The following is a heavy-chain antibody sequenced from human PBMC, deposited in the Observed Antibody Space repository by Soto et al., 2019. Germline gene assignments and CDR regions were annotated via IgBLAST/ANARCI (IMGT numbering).Heavy chain of an antibody. CDR2: IYYGGST. Sequence: SETLSLTCTVSGGSITSSSDYWGWIRQPPGKGLEWIGSIYYGGSTYYNPSLKSRVTISVDTSKIHFSLNLSSVTAADTAVYYCAQKGRRGSDHTYFDYWGQGTLVTVSS. CDR1: GGSITSSSDY. D-gene: IGHD5-12*01. V-gene: IGHV4-39*01. J-gene: IGHJ4*02. CDR3: AQKGRRGSDHTYFDY.